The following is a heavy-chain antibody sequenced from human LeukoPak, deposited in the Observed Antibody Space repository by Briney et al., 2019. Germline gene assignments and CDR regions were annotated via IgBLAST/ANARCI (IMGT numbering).Heavy chain of an antibody. Sequence: SSATLSLTCSVSGGSFSGYYWSWIRQPAGKGLEWIGRIYHSGSTNDNPSLKSRVTMSVDTSKNQFSLKLSSVTAADTAVYYCARDVGAGMAAPFDYWGQGTLVTVSS. V-gene: IGHV4-4*07. CDR3: ARDVGAGMAAPFDY. CDR2: IYHSGST. CDR1: GGSFSGYY. D-gene: IGHD6-13*01. J-gene: IGHJ4*02.